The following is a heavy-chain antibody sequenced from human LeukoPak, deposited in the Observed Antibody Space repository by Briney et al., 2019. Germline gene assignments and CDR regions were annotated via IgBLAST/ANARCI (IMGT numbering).Heavy chain of an antibody. Sequence: GGSLRLSCATSGFAVSSNYMSWVRQAPGKGLEWVSVIYSGGSTYYADSVKGRFTISRDNSKNTLYLQMNSLRAEDTAVYYCARWATYCSGGSCYDYGMDVWGQGTTVTVSS. V-gene: IGHV3-53*01. CDR2: IYSGGST. CDR3: ARWATYCSGGSCYDYGMDV. D-gene: IGHD2-15*01. J-gene: IGHJ6*02. CDR1: GFAVSSNY.